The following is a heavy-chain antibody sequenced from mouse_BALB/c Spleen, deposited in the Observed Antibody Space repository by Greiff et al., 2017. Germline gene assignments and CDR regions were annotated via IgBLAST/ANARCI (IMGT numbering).Heavy chain of an antibody. D-gene: IGHD2-4*01. CDR1: GFTFSSYA. J-gene: IGHJ2*01. V-gene: IGHV5-9-4*01. CDR2: ISSGGSYT. CDR3: ARVGLRSFDY. Sequence: EVQRVESGGGLVKPGGSLKLSCAASGFTFSSYAMSWVRQSPEKRLEWVAEISSGGSYTYYPDTVTGRFTISRDNAKNTLYLEMSSLRSEDTAMYYCARVGLRSFDYWGQGTTLTVSS.